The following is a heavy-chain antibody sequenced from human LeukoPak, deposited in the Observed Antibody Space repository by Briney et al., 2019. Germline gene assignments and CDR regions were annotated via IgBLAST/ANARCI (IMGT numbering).Heavy chain of an antibody. V-gene: IGHV5-51*01. CDR2: IYPGDSDT. Sequence: AGESLKISCKGTGYMFTNYWLAWVRHMPGKDLEWMGIIYPGDSDTRYSPSFQGQITISADKSINTAYLHWSSLKASDTAMYYCARHPFMNDYRSPFDPWGQGTLVTVSS. J-gene: IGHJ5*02. CDR1: GYMFTNYW. D-gene: IGHD1-1*01. CDR3: ARHPFMNDYRSPFDP.